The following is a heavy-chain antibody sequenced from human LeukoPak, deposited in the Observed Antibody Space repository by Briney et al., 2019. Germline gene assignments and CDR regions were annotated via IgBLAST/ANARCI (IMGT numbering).Heavy chain of an antibody. CDR1: GFIFSDFY. J-gene: IGHJ4*02. Sequence: GESLRLSCAGSGFIFSDFYMNWIRQAPGKGLEWLAYISPSGSYTTYADSVKGRFTISRDNAKNSLYLQMNSLRAEDAAVYYCARDYYKNFDYWGQGTLVTVSS. V-gene: IGHV3-11*06. D-gene: IGHD3-22*01. CDR2: ISPSGSYT. CDR3: ARDYYKNFDY.